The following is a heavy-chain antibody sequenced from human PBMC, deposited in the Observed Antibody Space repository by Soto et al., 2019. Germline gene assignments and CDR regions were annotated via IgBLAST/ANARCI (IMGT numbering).Heavy chain of an antibody. D-gene: IGHD3-22*01. Sequence: QITVKESGRTLVQPTQTLTLTCTFSEFSLSTRGMGVGWIRQPPGKALGWLAVLYWDDDKRYTPSLKSRLTIIQDTSNNQVGLSMTNMDPVDTCTYYCAHYSEDSVYYRIYLDSWCQGTLVTFSS. V-gene: IGHV2-5*02. CDR3: AHYSEDSVYYRIYLDS. CDR1: EFSLSTRGMG. CDR2: LYWDDDK. J-gene: IGHJ4*02.